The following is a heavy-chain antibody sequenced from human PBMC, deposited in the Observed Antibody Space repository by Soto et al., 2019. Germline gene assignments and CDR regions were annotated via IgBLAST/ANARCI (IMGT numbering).Heavy chain of an antibody. V-gene: IGHV1-2*02. CDR2: INPKSGGT. D-gene: IGHD3-10*01. J-gene: IGHJ4*02. CDR1: GYSFTGYS. Sequence: SVKVACKTSGYSFTGYSVHWVLQSPGHVPEWMGWINPKSGGTKYAQKFQGMFTMNRDTCITTVFIELSRGTPDDTAVYYCAREVLPRGNFISEKFFDYWGQGNMVIVST. CDR3: AREVLPRGNFISEKFFDY.